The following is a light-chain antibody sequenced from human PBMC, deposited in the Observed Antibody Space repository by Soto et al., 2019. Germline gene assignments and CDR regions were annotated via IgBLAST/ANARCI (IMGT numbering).Light chain of an antibody. CDR3: QQYNTYSWT. CDR1: QRLSRW. V-gene: IGKV1-5*01. Sequence: IEMSQSPSSLSASVGDRVTITCRASQRLSRWLAWYQQKPGKAPKLLIYDASTLQSGVPSRFSGSGSGTEFALTISSLQPDDFATYYCQQYNTYSWTFGPGTKVESK. CDR2: DAS. J-gene: IGKJ1*01.